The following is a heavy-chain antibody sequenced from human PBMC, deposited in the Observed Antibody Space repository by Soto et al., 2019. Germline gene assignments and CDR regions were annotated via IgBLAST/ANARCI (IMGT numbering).Heavy chain of an antibody. J-gene: IGHJ4*02. Sequence: PGGSLRLSCAVSGVTLTDVWMNWVRQAPGKGPEWVGRIKSNTAGGTTDFAAPVKGRFTISRDDSQTTLYLQMDSLKTEDTAVYYCSHGYYQNFYSWGPGTLVTVSS. CDR2: IKSNTAGGTT. V-gene: IGHV3-15*07. CDR3: SHGYYQNFYS. CDR1: GVTLTDVW. D-gene: IGHD5-18*01.